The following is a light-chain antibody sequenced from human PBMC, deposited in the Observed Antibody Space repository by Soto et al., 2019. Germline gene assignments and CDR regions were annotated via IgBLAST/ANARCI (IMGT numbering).Light chain of an antibody. CDR2: TAS. J-gene: IGKJ2*01. Sequence: DIQLTQSPSFLSASVGDRVTLTCRASQGISSYLAWYQQKPGKAPKLLIYTASTLQSGVPSRFSGSGSGTEFTLTISSLQPEDFATYYCQHLNIFPYTFGQGTKLEI. CDR3: QHLNIFPYT. V-gene: IGKV1-9*01. CDR1: QGISSY.